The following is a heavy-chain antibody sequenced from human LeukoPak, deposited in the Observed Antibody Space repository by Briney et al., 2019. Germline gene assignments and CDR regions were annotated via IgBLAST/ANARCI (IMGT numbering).Heavy chain of an antibody. Sequence: GGSLRLSCAASGLTFSSYAMSWVRQAPGKGLEWVSTITGRSDKTYYTDSVKGRFVTSRDNSKDTLYLQMNSLRAEDTALYYCAKGGWLDDLGQGALVTVSS. D-gene: IGHD6-19*01. CDR2: ITGRSDKT. CDR1: GLTFSSYA. CDR3: AKGGWLDD. V-gene: IGHV3-23*01. J-gene: IGHJ4*02.